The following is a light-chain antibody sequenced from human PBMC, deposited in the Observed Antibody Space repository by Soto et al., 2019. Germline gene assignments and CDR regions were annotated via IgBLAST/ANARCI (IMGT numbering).Light chain of an antibody. V-gene: IGLV1-44*01. CDR2: NNN. Sequence: QSVLTQPPSASGTPGQRVTISCSGSSSNIGSNTVNWYQHLPGTAPKLLIYNNNQRPSGVPDRLSGSKSGTSASLAISGLQSEDEADYYCAAWDDSLNGVIFGGGXKLTVL. CDR3: AAWDDSLNGVI. CDR1: SSNIGSNT. J-gene: IGLJ2*01.